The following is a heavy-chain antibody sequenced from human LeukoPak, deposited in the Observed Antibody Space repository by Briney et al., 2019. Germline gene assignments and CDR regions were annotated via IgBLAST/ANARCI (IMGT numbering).Heavy chain of an antibody. D-gene: IGHD5-18*01. J-gene: IGHJ4*02. V-gene: IGHV1-69*01. CDR1: GGTFSSYA. CDR3: AINAGYSYGYSTAIVDY. CDR2: IIPIFGTA. Sequence: SVKVSCKASGGTFSSYAISRVRQAPGQGLEWMGGIIPIFGTANYAQKFQGRVTITADESTSTAYMELSSLRSEDTAVYYCAINAGYSYGYSTAIVDYWGQGTLVTVSS.